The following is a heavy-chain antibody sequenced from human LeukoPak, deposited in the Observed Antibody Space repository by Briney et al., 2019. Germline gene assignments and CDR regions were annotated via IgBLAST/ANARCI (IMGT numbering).Heavy chain of an antibody. J-gene: IGHJ6*03. CDR2: IRYDGSNK. Sequence: PGGSLRLSCAASGFTFSSYGMHWVRQAPGKGLEWVAFIRYDGSNKYYADSVKGRFTISRDNSKNTLYLQMNSLRAEDTAVYYCAKAAKSSTSPYYYYYYMDVWGKGTTVTISS. D-gene: IGHD2-2*01. V-gene: IGHV3-30*02. CDR1: GFTFSSYG. CDR3: AKAAKSSTSPYYYYYYMDV.